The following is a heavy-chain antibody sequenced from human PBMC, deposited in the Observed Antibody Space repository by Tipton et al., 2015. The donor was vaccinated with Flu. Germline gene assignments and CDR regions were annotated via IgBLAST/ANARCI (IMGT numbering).Heavy chain of an antibody. CDR3: VRVAYSGYEFDF. V-gene: IGHV4-31*03. D-gene: IGHD5-12*01. J-gene: IGHJ4*02. CDR1: SGSMSSGGYY. CDR2: IYYGSMST. Sequence: GLVKPSQTLSLTCTVSSGSMSSGGYYWGWIRQHPGKGLEWIGYIYYGSMSTYYNPSLKSRTSISIDTSNNQVSLNLRSVTAADTAVYFCVRVAYSGYEFDFWGQGTQVTVSS.